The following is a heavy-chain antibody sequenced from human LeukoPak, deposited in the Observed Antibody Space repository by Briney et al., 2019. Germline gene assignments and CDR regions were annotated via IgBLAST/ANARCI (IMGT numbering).Heavy chain of an antibody. CDR2: IWYDGSNK. CDR3: ARMGVVVVPAAERGAGSYYYYGMDV. J-gene: IGHJ6*02. V-gene: IGHV3-33*01. D-gene: IGHD2-2*01. Sequence: GGSLRLSCAASGFIFRSYGMHWVRQAPRKGLERVAVIWYDGSNKYYEDSVKSRFTISRDNSKNKLYLQMNSLRAEDTAVYYCARMGVVVVPAAERGAGSYYYYGMDVWGQGTTVTVSS. CDR1: GFIFRSYG.